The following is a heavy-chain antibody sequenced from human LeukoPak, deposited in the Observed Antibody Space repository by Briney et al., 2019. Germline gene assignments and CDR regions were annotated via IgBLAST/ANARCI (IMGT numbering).Heavy chain of an antibody. V-gene: IGHV1-2*02. CDR2: INPNSGGT. CDR1: GYTFTGYY. Sequence: ASVKVSCKASGYTFTGYYMHRVRQAPGQGLEWMGWINPNSGGTNYAQKFQGRVTMTRDTSISTAYMELSRLRSDDTAVYYCARVLGSIIAVADENYYFDYWGQGTLVTVSS. CDR3: ARVLGSIIAVADENYYFDY. J-gene: IGHJ4*02. D-gene: IGHD6-19*01.